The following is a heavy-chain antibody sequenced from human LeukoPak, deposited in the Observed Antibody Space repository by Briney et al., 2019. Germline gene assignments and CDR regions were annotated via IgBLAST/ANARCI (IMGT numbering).Heavy chain of an antibody. CDR3: ARDPRIYCTNGICRDDYFDN. CDR2: ISSTSIYK. CDR1: GFTFTNYA. Sequence: PGGSLRLSCAASGFTFTNYAMTWVRQAPGKGLEWVSSISSTSIYKYYADSVRGRFTISRDNAKDSLFLQVNSLRAEDTAIYYCARDPRIYCTNGICRDDYFDNWGQGTLVTVSS. J-gene: IGHJ4*02. V-gene: IGHV3-21*01. D-gene: IGHD2-8*01.